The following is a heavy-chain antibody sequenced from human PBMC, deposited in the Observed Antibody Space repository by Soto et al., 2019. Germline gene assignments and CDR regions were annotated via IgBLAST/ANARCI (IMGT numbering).Heavy chain of an antibody. J-gene: IGHJ4*02. D-gene: IGHD6-13*01. CDR2: IYTSGST. CDR1: GGSIGSYY. Sequence: SVPLSLTCTVSGGSIGSYYWRWIRQPAGKGLEWIGRIYTSGSTNYNPSLKSRVTMSVDTSKNQFSLKLSSVTAADTAVYYCAKEEGSTWYPTDHWGPGTLVTVSS. CDR3: AKEEGSTWYPTDH. V-gene: IGHV4-4*07.